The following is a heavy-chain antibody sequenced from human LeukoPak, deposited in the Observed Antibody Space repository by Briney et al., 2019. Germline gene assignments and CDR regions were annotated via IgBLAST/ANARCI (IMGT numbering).Heavy chain of an antibody. CDR2: TYYRSKWYN. V-gene: IGHV6-1*01. CDR1: GDSFSSNSAP. CDR3: ARSISGLGD. J-gene: IGHJ4*02. Sequence: SQTLSLTCAISGDSFSSNSAPWNWISQSPSIGLEWLGRTYYRSKWYNDYAVSVKGRITISADTSKNQFSLQLNSVTPEGTAVYYCARSISGLGDWGQGTLVTVSS. D-gene: IGHD3-10*01.